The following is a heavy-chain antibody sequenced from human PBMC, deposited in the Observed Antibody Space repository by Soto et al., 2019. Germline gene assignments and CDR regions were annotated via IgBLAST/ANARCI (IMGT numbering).Heavy chain of an antibody. V-gene: IGHV3-74*01. D-gene: IGHD3-10*01. CDR2: INSDGNST. J-gene: IGHJ4*02. CDR1: GFTFSNFW. Sequence: GGSLRLSCAASGFTFSNFWMHWVRQAPGKGLVWVSRINSDGNSTSYADSVKGRFTISRDNAKNTLYLHMNSLRAEDTAVYFCARPNYGLYYFDYWGQGTLVTVSS. CDR3: ARPNYGLYYFDY.